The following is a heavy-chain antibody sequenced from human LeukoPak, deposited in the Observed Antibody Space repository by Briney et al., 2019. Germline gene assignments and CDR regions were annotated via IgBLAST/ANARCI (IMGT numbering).Heavy chain of an antibody. Sequence: GGSLRLSCAASGFTFSSYVMTWVRQAPGKGLEWVSAISGGAASTYYADSVKGRFTISRDNSKNTLYLQMNSLRAEDTAVYYCASRAHFWSGPGGWGQGTLVTVSS. V-gene: IGHV3-23*01. J-gene: IGHJ4*02. CDR3: ASRAHFWSGPGG. CDR2: ISGGAAST. D-gene: IGHD3-3*02. CDR1: GFTFSSYV.